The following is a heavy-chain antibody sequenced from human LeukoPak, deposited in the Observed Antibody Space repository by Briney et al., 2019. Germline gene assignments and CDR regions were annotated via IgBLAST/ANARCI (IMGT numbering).Heavy chain of an antibody. V-gene: IGHV4-39*01. J-gene: IGHJ4*02. CDR3: ARDTGNFDVDY. Sequence: SETLSLTCTVSGGSISSSSAYWGWIRQFPGKGLEWMASILYSGSTYYIPSLKSRLTISADTSKNQFSLKLSSVTAADTAVYYCARDTGNFDVDYWGQGTLVTVSA. D-gene: IGHD1-26*01. CDR2: ILYSGST. CDR1: GGSISSSSAY.